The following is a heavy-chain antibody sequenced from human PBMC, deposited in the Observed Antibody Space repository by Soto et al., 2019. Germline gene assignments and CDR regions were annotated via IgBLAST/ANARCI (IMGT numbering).Heavy chain of an antibody. V-gene: IGHV4-4*02. Sequence: SEALSLTCSVSGGSIRSNNWWSWVRQPPGKGLEWIGEIFHSGSTYYNPSLKARVTISVDKSKNQFSLKLSSVTAADTAVYFCARQGFGAIHGLVDVSGQGTTVTVSS. J-gene: IGHJ6*02. CDR3: ARQGFGAIHGLVDV. D-gene: IGHD3-10*01. CDR2: IFHSGST. CDR1: GGSIRSNNW.